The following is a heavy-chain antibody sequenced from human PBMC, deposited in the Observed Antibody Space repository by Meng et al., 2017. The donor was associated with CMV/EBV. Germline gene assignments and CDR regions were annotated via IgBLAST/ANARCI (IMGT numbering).Heavy chain of an antibody. V-gene: IGHV4-59*01. CDR3: ARFITFGGVIVIDY. J-gene: IGHJ4*02. Sequence: SETLSLTCTVSGGSISSYYWSWIRQPPGKGLEWIGYIYYSGSTNYSPFLKSRVTISVDTSKNQFSLRLSSVTAADTAVYYCARFITFGGVIVIDYWGQGTLVTVSS. CDR1: GGSISSYY. CDR2: IYYSGST. D-gene: IGHD3-16*02.